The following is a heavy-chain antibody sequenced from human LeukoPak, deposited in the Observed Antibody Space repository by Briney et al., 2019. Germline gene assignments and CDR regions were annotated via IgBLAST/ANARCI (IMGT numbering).Heavy chain of an antibody. V-gene: IGHV3-21*01. Sequence: NPWGSLRLSCVASGCRFGRDWISWVRQAPGKGLELVSSISSSSNYIYYADSVKGRFTISRDNAKNSLYLQMNSLRVEDTDVYYCARDVGASAPDAFDIWGQGTMVTVSS. CDR2: ISSSSNYI. CDR1: GCRFGRDW. CDR3: ARDVGASAPDAFDI. D-gene: IGHD1-26*01. J-gene: IGHJ3*02.